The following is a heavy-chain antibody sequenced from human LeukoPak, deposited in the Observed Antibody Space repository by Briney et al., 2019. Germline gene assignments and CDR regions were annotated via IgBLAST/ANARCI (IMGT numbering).Heavy chain of an antibody. CDR3: ARGTAYFLDPTYAFDI. D-gene: IGHD2/OR15-2a*01. CDR1: GGSISSGGYY. J-gene: IGHJ3*02. CDR2: IYYSVIT. V-gene: IGHV4-31*03. Sequence: PSETLSVTCTVSGGSISSGGYYWSWIRQHPGKGLEWIGYIYYSVITYYNPSLKSRVTISVDTSKNQFSLKLSSVTAADTAVYYCARGTAYFLDPTYAFDIWGQGTMVTVSS.